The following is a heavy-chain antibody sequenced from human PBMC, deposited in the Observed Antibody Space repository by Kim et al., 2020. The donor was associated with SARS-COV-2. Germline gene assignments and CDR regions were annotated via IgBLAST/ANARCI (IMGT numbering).Heavy chain of an antibody. CDR2: INAGSGNT. Sequence: ASVKVSCKASGYTFSNYSMHWVRQAPGQRLEWMGWINAGSGNTEYSQKFQGRLIITRDTSASTAYMELSSLRSEDTAVYYCARGGAVLRFLEWLSSYFDYWGQGTLVTVS. CDR1: GYTFSNYS. V-gene: IGHV1-3*01. J-gene: IGHJ4*02. D-gene: IGHD3-3*01. CDR3: ARGGAVLRFLEWLSSYFDY.